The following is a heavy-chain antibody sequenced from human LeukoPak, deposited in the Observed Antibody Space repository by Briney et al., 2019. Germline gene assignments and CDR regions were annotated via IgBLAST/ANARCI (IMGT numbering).Heavy chain of an antibody. J-gene: IGHJ3*02. CDR3: ARDAFDI. Sequence: PGRSLRLSCAASGFTFSSWSMNWVRQAPGKGLEWVSCISNTNSYIYYADSVKGRFTISRDNAKNSLYLQMNSLRAEDTAVYYCARDAFDIWGQGTMVTVSS. CDR2: ISNTNSYI. V-gene: IGHV3-21*01. CDR1: GFTFSSWS.